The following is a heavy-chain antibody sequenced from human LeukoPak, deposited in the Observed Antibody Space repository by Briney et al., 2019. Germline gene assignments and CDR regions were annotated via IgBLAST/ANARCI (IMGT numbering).Heavy chain of an antibody. V-gene: IGHV1-18*01. CDR3: ARAMATVTFLDY. D-gene: IGHD5-24*01. J-gene: IGHJ4*02. CDR2: MSGYNGNP. Sequence: ASVKVSCKASGYSFTTYGINWVRQAPGQGLEWMGWMSGYNGNPNYAEKFQGRVTMTTDTSTGTAYMELRSLSSDDTAVYYCARAMATVTFLDYWGQGTLVTVSS. CDR1: GYSFTTYG.